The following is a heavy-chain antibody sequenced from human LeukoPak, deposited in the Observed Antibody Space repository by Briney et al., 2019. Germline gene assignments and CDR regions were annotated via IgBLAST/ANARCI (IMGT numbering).Heavy chain of an antibody. CDR1: GFTFSSYG. D-gene: IGHD3-22*01. J-gene: IGHJ4*02. CDR2: IRYDGSNK. V-gene: IGHV3-30*02. Sequence: GGSLRLSCAASGFTFSSYGMHWVRQAPGKGLEWVAFIRYDGSNKYYADSVKGRFTISRDNSKNTLYLQMNSLRAEDTAVYYCAKPRGYYDSSGNYFDNCGQGTLVTVSS. CDR3: AKPRGYYDSSGNYFDN.